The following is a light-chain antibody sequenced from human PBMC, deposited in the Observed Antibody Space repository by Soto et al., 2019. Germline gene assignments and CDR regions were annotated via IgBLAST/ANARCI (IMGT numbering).Light chain of an antibody. Sequence: QSVLTQPAPVSGSPGQSITISCTGTSNDVGAYNYVSWYQQHPGKAPKLMIYDVSNRPSGVSNRFSGSKSGNTASLTISGLQAEDEADYYCSSYTSSSTYVFGSGTKATVL. J-gene: IGLJ1*01. CDR1: SNDVGAYNY. CDR3: SSYTSSSTYV. V-gene: IGLV2-14*03. CDR2: DVS.